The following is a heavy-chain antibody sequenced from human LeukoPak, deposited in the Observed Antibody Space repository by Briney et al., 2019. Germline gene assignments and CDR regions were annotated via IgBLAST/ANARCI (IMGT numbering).Heavy chain of an antibody. V-gene: IGHV3-33*07. CDR2: IWHDGTRE. Sequence: GGSLRLSCVASGFTFSSYGFYWVRQAPGKGLEWVTLIWHDGTRENYADSVKGRFTISRDNSKSTLYLQMNSLRAEDTAVYYCARDLSIGAGHFGGQGTLVTVSS. D-gene: IGHD6-13*01. CDR1: GFTFSSYG. J-gene: IGHJ4*02. CDR3: ARDLSIGAGHF.